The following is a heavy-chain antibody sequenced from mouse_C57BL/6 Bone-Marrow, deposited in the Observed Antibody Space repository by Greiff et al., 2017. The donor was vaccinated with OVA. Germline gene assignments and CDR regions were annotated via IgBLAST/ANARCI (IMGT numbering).Heavy chain of an antibody. J-gene: IGHJ3*01. Sequence: QVHVKQSGPELVKPGASVKISCKASGYTFTDYYINWVKQRPGQGLEWIGWIFPGSGSTYYNEKFKGKATLTVDKSSSTAYMLLSSLTSEDSAVYFCARYYGYDGWFAYWGQGTLVTVSA. CDR2: IFPGSGST. V-gene: IGHV1-75*01. CDR3: ARYYGYDGWFAY. D-gene: IGHD2-2*01. CDR1: GYTFTDYY.